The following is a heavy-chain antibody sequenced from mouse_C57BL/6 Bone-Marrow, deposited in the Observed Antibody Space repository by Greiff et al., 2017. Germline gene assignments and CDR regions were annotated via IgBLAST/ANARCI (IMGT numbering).Heavy chain of an antibody. V-gene: IGHV1-18*01. Sequence: EVQLQESGPELVKPGASVKIPCKASGYTFTDYNMDWVKQSHGKSLEWIGDINPNNGGTIYNQKFKGKATLTVDKSSSTAYMELRSLTSEDTAVYYCARMELWLRRGFAYWGQGTLVTVSA. CDR2: INPNNGGT. CDR1: GYTFTDYN. CDR3: ARMELWLRRGFAY. J-gene: IGHJ3*01. D-gene: IGHD2-2*01.